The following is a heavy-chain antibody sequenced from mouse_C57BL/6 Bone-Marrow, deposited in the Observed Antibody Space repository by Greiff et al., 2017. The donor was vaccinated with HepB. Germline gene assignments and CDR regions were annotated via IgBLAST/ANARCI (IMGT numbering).Heavy chain of an antibody. CDR3: TRSCRLPFAY. Sequence: VQLQQSGTVLARPGASVKMSCKTSGYTFTSYWMHWVKQRPGQGLEWIGAIYPGNSDTSYNQKFKGKAKLTAVTSASTAYMELSSLTNEDSAVYYCTRSCRLPFAYWGQGTLVTVSA. J-gene: IGHJ3*01. D-gene: IGHD2-2*01. V-gene: IGHV1-5*01. CDR1: GYTFTSYW. CDR2: IYPGNSDT.